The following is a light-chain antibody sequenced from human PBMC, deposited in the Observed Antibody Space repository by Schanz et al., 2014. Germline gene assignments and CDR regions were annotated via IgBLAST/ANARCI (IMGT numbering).Light chain of an antibody. J-gene: IGKJ3*01. CDR1: RDIKNY. Sequence: DIPMTQSPSSLSASVGDRVTITCRAGRDIKNYVAWYQQKPGAVPNLLVYGASTVRSGVPSRFSGSGSGTEFTLTINNLQPEDVGTYYCQRYNNALRTFGPGTKVDL. V-gene: IGKV1-27*01. CDR2: GAS. CDR3: QRYNNALRT.